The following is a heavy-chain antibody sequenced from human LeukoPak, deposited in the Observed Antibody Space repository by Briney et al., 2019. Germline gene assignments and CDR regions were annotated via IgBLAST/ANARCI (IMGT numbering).Heavy chain of an antibody. CDR1: GGSLDSYY. CDR3: ARVYQSAEYYFDY. Sequence: SETLSLTCTVSGGSLDSYYWSWIRQPPGKGLEWIGYIYYTGSTEYHPSLKSRVTISLDTSKNQFSLTLTSVTAADTAVYYCARVYQSAEYYFDYWGQGNLVSVSS. CDR2: IYYTGST. J-gene: IGHJ4*02. V-gene: IGHV4-59*01. D-gene: IGHD2-2*01.